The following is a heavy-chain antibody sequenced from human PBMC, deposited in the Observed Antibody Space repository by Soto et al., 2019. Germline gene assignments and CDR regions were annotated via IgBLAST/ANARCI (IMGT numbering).Heavy chain of an antibody. CDR3: AKDASSSDNWFDP. J-gene: IGHJ5*02. V-gene: IGHV3-30*18. Sequence: PGGSLRLSCAASGFTFSSYGMHWVRQAPGKGLEWVAVISYDGSNKYYADSVKGRFTISRDNSKNTLYLQMNSLRAEDTAVYYCAKDASSSDNWFDPWGQGTLVTVSS. CDR2: ISYDGSNK. CDR1: GFTFSSYG. D-gene: IGHD6-6*01.